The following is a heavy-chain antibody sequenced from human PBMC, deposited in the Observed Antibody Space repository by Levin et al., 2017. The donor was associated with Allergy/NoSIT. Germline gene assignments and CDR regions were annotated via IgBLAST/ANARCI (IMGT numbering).Heavy chain of an antibody. D-gene: IGHD3-9*01. V-gene: IGHV3-30-3*01. CDR2: ITYNGANK. CDR1: EFTFSSYP. J-gene: IGHJ3*02. Sequence: LTGGSLRLSCAASEFTFSSYPMHWVRQAPGKGLEWVAIITYNGANKYYGDSVKGRFSISRDNSKNTLYLQMNSLRVEDTAVYYCARDRGGHYDILTGNYDGVLYAFDIWGQGTMVTVSS. CDR3: ARDRGGHYDILTGNYDGVLYAFDI.